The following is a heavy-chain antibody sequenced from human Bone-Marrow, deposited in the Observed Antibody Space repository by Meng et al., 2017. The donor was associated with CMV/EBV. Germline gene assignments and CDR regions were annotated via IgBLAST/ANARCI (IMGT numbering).Heavy chain of an antibody. Sequence: SCAASGFTFSSSCMHLVRQAPGKGLEWVAVIWYDGRNKYYADSVTGLFTISRDNSKNTLYLQMNSLRAEDTAVYYCAKTPRGELLLDYWGQGTLVTVSS. CDR2: IWYDGRNK. CDR1: GFTFSSSC. CDR3: AKTPRGELLLDY. V-gene: IGHV3-33*06. J-gene: IGHJ4*02. D-gene: IGHD1-26*01.